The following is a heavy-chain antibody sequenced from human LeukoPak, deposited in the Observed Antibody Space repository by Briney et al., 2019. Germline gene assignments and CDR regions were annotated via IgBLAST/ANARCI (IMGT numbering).Heavy chain of an antibody. CDR2: ISGSGGST. CDR1: GFTFSSYA. Sequence: GGSLRLSCAASGFTFSSYAMSWVRQAPGKGLEWVSAISGSGGSTYYADSVKGRSTISRDNSKNTLYLQMNSLRPEDTAVYYCARDLHCSGGSCYSGLHYWGQGTLVTVSS. J-gene: IGHJ4*02. V-gene: IGHV3-23*01. D-gene: IGHD2-15*01. CDR3: ARDLHCSGGSCYSGLHY.